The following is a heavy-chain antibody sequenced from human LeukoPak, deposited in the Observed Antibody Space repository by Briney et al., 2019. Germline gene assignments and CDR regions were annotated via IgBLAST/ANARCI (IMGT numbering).Heavy chain of an antibody. CDR1: GGSISSSSYY. D-gene: IGHD1-1*01. J-gene: IGHJ4*02. CDR2: IYHSGST. Sequence: SETLSLTCTVSGGSISSSSYYWGWIRQPPGKGLEWIGSIYHSGSTYYNPSLKSRVTISVDTSKNQFSLKLSSVTAADTAVYYCARLDLNEYYFDYWGQGTLVTVSS. V-gene: IGHV4-39*01. CDR3: ARLDLNEYYFDY.